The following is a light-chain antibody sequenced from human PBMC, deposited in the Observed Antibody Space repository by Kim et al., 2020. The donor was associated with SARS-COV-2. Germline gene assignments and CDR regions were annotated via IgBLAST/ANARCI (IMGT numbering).Light chain of an antibody. CDR3: CSYAGGYTV. Sequence: LTQPRSVSGSPGQSVAISCTGTSSDVGGYNYVSWYQQEPGKAPKLMIYAVTKRPSGVPDRFSGSKSGNTAPLTISGLQAEDEADYYCCSYAGGYTVFGGGTQLTVL. CDR2: AVT. CDR1: SSDVGGYNY. V-gene: IGLV2-11*01. J-gene: IGLJ3*02.